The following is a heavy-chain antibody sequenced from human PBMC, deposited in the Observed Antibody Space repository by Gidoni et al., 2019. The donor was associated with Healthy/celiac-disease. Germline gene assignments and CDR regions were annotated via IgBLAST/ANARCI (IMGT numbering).Heavy chain of an antibody. V-gene: IGHV1-2*02. J-gene: IGHJ5*02. CDR1: GYTFTGYY. Sequence: QVQLVQSGAEVKKPGASVKVPCKASGYTFTGYYMHWVRQAPGQGLEWMGWNNPNSGGTNYAQKFQGRVTMTRDTSISTAYMELSRLRSDDTAVYYCARDGGRYCSGGSCYRRYNWFDPWGQGTLVTVSS. D-gene: IGHD2-15*01. CDR2: NNPNSGGT. CDR3: ARDGGRYCSGGSCYRRYNWFDP.